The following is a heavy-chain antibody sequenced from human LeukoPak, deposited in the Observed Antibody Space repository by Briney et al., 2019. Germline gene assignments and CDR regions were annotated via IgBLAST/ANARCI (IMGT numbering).Heavy chain of an antibody. J-gene: IGHJ4*02. CDR1: RYIFTSYG. CDR3: ARAQTTLLLDY. V-gene: IGHV1-18*01. Sequence: ASVKVSCKASRYIFTSYGIIWVRQAPGQGLQWMGWISAHNGNTNYAQKLQGRATMTTDTSTGTVYMELRSLRSDDTAVYYCARAQTTLLLDYWGQGTLVTVSS. D-gene: IGHD4-11*01. CDR2: ISAHNGNT.